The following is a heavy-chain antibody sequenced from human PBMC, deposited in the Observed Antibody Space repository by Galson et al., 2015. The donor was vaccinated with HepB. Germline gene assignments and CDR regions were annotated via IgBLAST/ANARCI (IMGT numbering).Heavy chain of an antibody. Sequence: LRLSCAVSGFTFSDYYMSWIRQAPGKGLERISYISSNTLYTNYAGSVKGRFTVSRDNAKNSVYLQMNGLSAEDTAVYYCARVADADYGDHTHFDSWGQGTLVTVSS. V-gene: IGHV3-11*05. J-gene: IGHJ4*02. D-gene: IGHD4-17*01. CDR1: GFTFSDYY. CDR2: ISSNTLYT. CDR3: ARVADADYGDHTHFDS.